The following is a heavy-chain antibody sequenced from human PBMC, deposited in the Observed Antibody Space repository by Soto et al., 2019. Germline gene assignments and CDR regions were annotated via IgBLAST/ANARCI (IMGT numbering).Heavy chain of an antibody. CDR3: ARGLIQLWLLFDY. D-gene: IGHD5-18*01. V-gene: IGHV1-3*01. CDR1: GYTFTSYA. J-gene: IGHJ4*02. CDR2: INAGNGNT. Sequence: ASVKVSFKASGYTFTSYARHWVRQAPGQRLEWMGWINAGNGNTKYSQKFQGRVTITRDTSASTAYMELSSLRSEDTAVYYCARGLIQLWLLFDYWGQGTLVTVSS.